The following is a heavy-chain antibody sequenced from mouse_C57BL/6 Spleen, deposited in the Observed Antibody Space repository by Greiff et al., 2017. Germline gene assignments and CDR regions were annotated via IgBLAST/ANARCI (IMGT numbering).Heavy chain of an antibody. Sequence: EVQLVESGPGLVKPSQSLSLTCSVTGYSITSGYYWNWIRQFPGNKLEWMGYISYDGSNNYNPSLKNRISITRDTSKNQFFLKLNSVTTEDTATYCCAREDDYYAMDYWGQGTSVTVSS. V-gene: IGHV3-6*01. CDR1: GYSITSGYY. J-gene: IGHJ4*01. CDR2: ISYDGSN. CDR3: AREDDYYAMDY.